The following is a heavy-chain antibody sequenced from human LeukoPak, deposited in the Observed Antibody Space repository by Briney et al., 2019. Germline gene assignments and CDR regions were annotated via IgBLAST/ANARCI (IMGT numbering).Heavy chain of an antibody. CDR1: GFTFSSYE. CDR2: ISSNGGST. Sequence: GGSLRLSCAASGFTFSSYEMNWVRQAPGKGLEYVSAISSNGGSTYYADSVKGRFTISRDNSKNTLYLQMSSLRAEDTAVYYCVKGPYYYDSSGYVFDYWGQGTLVTVSS. CDR3: VKGPYYYDSSGYVFDY. V-gene: IGHV3-64D*09. J-gene: IGHJ4*02. D-gene: IGHD3-22*01.